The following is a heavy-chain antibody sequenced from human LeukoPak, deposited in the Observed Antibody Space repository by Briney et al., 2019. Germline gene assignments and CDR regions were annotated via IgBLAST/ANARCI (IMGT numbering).Heavy chain of an antibody. J-gene: IGHJ4*02. D-gene: IGHD5-18*01. CDR3: ARTEIQLWLFDY. V-gene: IGHV4-61*02. Sequence: SETLSLTCTVSGGSISSGSYYWSWIRQPAGKGLEWIGRIYTSGSTNYNPSLKSRVTISVDTSKNQFSLKLSSVTAADTAVYYCARTEIQLWLFDYWGQGTLVTVSS. CDR2: IYTSGST. CDR1: GGSISSGSYY.